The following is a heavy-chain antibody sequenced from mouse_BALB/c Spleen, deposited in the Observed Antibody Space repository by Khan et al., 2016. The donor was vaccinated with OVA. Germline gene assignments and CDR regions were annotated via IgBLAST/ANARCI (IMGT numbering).Heavy chain of an antibody. Sequence: QVQLQQSGAELAKPGASVKMSCKASGYTFTTYWMHWVKQRPGQGLEWIGYINPNSDYTDYNEKFKDKATLSADKSSSTAYMQLSSLTSEDSAGYYCARDRIDYWGQGTTLTVSS. V-gene: IGHV1-7*01. CDR2: INPNSDYT. J-gene: IGHJ2*01. CDR3: ARDRIDY. CDR1: GYTFTTYW.